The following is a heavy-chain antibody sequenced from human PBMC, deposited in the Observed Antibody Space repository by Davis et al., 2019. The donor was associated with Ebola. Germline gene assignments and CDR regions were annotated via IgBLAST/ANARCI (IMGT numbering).Heavy chain of an antibody. V-gene: IGHV3-33*01. CDR3: ARDPADYYDSSGYYYWYYYGMDV. CDR1: GFTFSSYG. J-gene: IGHJ6*02. Sequence: GESLKISCAASGFTFSSYGMHWVRQAPGKGLEWVAVIWYDGSNKYYADSVKGRFTISRDNSKNTLYLQMNSLRAEDTAVYYCARDPADYYDSSGYYYWYYYGMDVWGQGTTVTVSS. CDR2: IWYDGSNK. D-gene: IGHD3-22*01.